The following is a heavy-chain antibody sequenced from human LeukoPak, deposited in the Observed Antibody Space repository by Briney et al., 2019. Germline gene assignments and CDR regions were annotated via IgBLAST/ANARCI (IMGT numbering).Heavy chain of an antibody. Sequence: GGSLRLSCAASGFTFSSYWMSWVRQAPGKGLEWVANIKQDGSEKYYVDSVKGRFTISRDNAKNSLYLQMNSLRAEDTAVYYCAKRQRAIAAAGPFDYWGQGTLVTVSS. CDR2: IKQDGSEK. V-gene: IGHV3-7*01. CDR3: AKRQRAIAAAGPFDY. J-gene: IGHJ4*02. D-gene: IGHD6-13*01. CDR1: GFTFSSYW.